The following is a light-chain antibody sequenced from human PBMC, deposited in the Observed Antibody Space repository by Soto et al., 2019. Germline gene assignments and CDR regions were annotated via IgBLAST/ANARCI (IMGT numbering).Light chain of an antibody. V-gene: IGKV3-15*01. CDR2: GAS. CDR1: QSVSSN. CDR3: QQYNNWPPT. J-gene: IGKJ1*01. Sequence: EIVLTQSPGTLSVSPGERATLSCRASQSVSSNLAWYQQKPGQAPRLLIYGASTRATGIPARFSGSGSGTEFTLTISSLQSEDFAVYYCQQYNNWPPTFGQGTKVDNK.